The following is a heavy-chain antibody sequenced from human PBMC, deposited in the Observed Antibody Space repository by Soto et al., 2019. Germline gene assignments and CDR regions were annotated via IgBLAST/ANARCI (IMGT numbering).Heavy chain of an antibody. CDR2: ISSSSSTI. D-gene: IGHD6-13*01. CDR1: GFTFSSYS. J-gene: IGHJ5*02. V-gene: IGHV3-48*01. Sequence: EVQLVESGGGLVQPGGSLRLSCAASGFTFSSYSMNWVRHAPGKGLEWVSYISSSSSTIYYADSVKGRFTISRDNAKNSLYLQMNSLRAEDTAVHYCARGKAAACPYNLFDPWGQGPLVTVSS. CDR3: ARGKAAACPYNLFDP.